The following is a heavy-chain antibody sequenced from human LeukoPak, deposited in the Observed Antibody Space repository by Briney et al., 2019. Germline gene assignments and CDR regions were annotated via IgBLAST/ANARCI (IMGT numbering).Heavy chain of an antibody. CDR3: ARESGVRGVTYIDY. CDR2: ISSSGST. D-gene: IGHD3-10*01. Sequence: SETLSLTCTVSGDSISSGDYYWSWIRQPAGKGLEWIGRISSSGSTNYNPSLKSRVTMSVDTSKNQFSLKLSSVTAADTAVYYCARESGVRGVTYIDYWGQGTLVTVSS. J-gene: IGHJ4*02. V-gene: IGHV4-61*02. CDR1: GDSISSGDYY.